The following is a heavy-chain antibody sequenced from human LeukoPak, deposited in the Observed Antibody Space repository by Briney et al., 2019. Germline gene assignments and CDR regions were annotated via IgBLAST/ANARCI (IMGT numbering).Heavy chain of an antibody. J-gene: IGHJ4*02. V-gene: IGHV4-4*07. CDR1: TASVTSHH. CDR3: ARDESSRDDSGGYHY. CDR2: VHFSGST. Sequence: SSETLSLTCADSTASVTSHHWAWIRQTAVKGLEWVGRVHFSGSTNYNPSLRSRVAISLDKSKNELSLTLKSVSAADTAVYYCARDESSRDDSGGYHYWGRGVLVTVSS. D-gene: IGHD3-22*01.